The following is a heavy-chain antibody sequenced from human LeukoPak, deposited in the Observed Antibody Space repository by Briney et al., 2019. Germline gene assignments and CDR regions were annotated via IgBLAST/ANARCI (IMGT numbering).Heavy chain of an antibody. CDR2: IIPIFGTA. CDR1: GGTFSSYA. J-gene: IGHJ6*04. CDR3: ARSLNPYYYYYYGMDV. V-gene: IGHV1-69*06. Sequence: ASVKVSCKASGGTFSSYAISWVRQAPGQGLEWMGGIIPIFGTANYAQKFQGRVTITADKSTSTAYMELSSPRSEDTAVYYCARSLNPYYYYYYGMDVWGKGTTVTVSS.